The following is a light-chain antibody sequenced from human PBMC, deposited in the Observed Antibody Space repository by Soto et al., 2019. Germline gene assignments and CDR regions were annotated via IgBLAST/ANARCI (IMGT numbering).Light chain of an antibody. Sequence: QAVVTQPPSASGTPGQRVTISCSGSSSNIGSNYVYWYQQLPGTAPKLLIYRNNHRPSGVPDRFSGSKSGTSASLAISGLRSEDEADYYCAAWYDSRSGWVFGGGTKLTVL. CDR2: RNN. V-gene: IGLV1-47*01. CDR3: AAWYDSRSGWV. J-gene: IGLJ3*02. CDR1: SSNIGSNY.